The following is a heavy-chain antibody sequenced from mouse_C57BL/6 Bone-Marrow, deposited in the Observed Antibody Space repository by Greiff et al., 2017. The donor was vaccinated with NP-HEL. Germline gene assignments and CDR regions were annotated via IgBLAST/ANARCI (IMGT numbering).Heavy chain of an antibody. J-gene: IGHJ1*03. D-gene: IGHD4-1*01. CDR3: ARGWDAFYWYFDV. CDR1: GYTFTSYG. Sequence: QVHVKQSGAELARPGASVKLSCKASGYTFTSYGISWVKQRTGQGLEWIGEIYPRSGNTYYNEKFKGKATLTADKSSSTAYMELRSLTSEDSAVYFCARGWDAFYWYFDVWGTGTTVTVSS. V-gene: IGHV1-81*01. CDR2: IYPRSGNT.